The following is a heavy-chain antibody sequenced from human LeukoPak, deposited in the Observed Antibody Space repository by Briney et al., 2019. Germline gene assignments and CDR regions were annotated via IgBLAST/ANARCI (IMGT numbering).Heavy chain of an antibody. V-gene: IGHV1-69-2*01. CDR3: ATDLSHSSGYHNNWFDL. CDR1: GYTFTDYY. Sequence: ASVKISCKVSGYTFTDYYMHWVQQAPGKGLEWMGLVDPEDGETIYAEKFQGRVTITADTSTDTAYMELSSLRSEDTAVYYCATDLSHSSGYHNNWFDLWGQGTLVTVSS. J-gene: IGHJ5*02. D-gene: IGHD3-22*01. CDR2: VDPEDGET.